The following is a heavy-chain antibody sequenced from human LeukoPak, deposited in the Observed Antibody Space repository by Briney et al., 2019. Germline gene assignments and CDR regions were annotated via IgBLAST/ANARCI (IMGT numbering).Heavy chain of an antibody. Sequence: ASVKVSCKASGYTFTNYYIHWVRQAPGQGLEWMGIINPSGGSTSYGQKFQGRVTMTRDTSTSTVYMDLSSLRSEDTAVYYCVRGSYYDSSGYYPHYFDYWGQGTLVTVSS. D-gene: IGHD3-22*01. V-gene: IGHV1-46*01. CDR2: INPSGGST. J-gene: IGHJ4*02. CDR3: VRGSYYDSSGYYPHYFDY. CDR1: GYTFTNYY.